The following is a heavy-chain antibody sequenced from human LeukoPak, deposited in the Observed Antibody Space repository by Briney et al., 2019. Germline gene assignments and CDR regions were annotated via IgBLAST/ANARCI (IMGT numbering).Heavy chain of an antibody. D-gene: IGHD4-23*01. Sequence: PSETLSLSCTVSGGSISSGSYYWSWIRQPAGKGLEWIGRIYTSGSTNYNPSLKSRVTISVDTSKNQFSLKLSPVTAADTAVYYCASGGSVVTGSYYYYMDVWGKGTTVTISS. J-gene: IGHJ6*03. CDR1: GGSISSGSYY. CDR3: ASGGSVVTGSYYYYMDV. CDR2: IYTSGST. V-gene: IGHV4-61*02.